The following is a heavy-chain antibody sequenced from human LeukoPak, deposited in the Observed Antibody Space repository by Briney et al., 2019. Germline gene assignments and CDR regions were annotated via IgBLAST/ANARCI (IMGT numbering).Heavy chain of an antibody. CDR2: IYYSGST. D-gene: IGHD3-22*01. Sequence: SETLSLTCTVSGGSISSSSYYWGWIRQPPGKGREWIGSIYYSGSTYYNPSLKSRVTISVDTSKNQSSLKLSSVTAADTAVYYCARVEYYYDSSGYYSFDYFDYWGQGTLVTVSS. V-gene: IGHV4-39*01. J-gene: IGHJ4*02. CDR1: GGSISSSSYY. CDR3: ARVEYYYDSSGYYSFDYFDY.